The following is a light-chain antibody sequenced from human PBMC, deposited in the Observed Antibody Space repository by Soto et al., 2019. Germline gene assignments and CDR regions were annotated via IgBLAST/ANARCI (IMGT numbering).Light chain of an antibody. J-gene: IGLJ1*01. CDR1: SSDVGGYNY. Sequence: QSVLTKPASVYGSPGQSITISCTGTSSDVGGYNYVSWYQHHPGKAPKLIIYDVSNRPSGVSNRFSGSKSGNTASLTISGLQPEDEADYYCSSYTTSNTRQIVFGTGTKVTVL. V-gene: IGLV2-14*03. CDR3: SSYTTSNTRQIV. CDR2: DVS.